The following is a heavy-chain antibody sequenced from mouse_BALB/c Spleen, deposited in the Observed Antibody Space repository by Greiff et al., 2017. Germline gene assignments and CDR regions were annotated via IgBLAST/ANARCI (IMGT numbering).Heavy chain of an antibody. Sequence: VQLQESGAELVRPGSSVKISCKASGYAFSSYWMNWVKQRPGQGLEWIGQIYPGDGDTNYNGKFKGKATLTADKSSSTAYMQLSSLTSEDSAVYFCARRDYGNYYWYFDVWGAGTTVTVSS. CDR1: GYAFSSYW. J-gene: IGHJ1*01. CDR2: IYPGDGDT. V-gene: IGHV1-80*01. CDR3: ARRDYGNYYWYFDV. D-gene: IGHD2-1*01.